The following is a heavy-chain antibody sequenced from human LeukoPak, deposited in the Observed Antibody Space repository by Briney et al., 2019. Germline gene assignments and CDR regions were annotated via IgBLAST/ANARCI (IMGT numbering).Heavy chain of an antibody. J-gene: IGHJ6*03. D-gene: IGHD6-6*01. CDR2: FDPEDGET. V-gene: IGHV1-24*01. Sequence: GASVKVSCKVSGYTLTELSMHWVRQAPGKGLEWMGGFDPEDGETIYAQKFQGRVTMTEDTSTDTAYMELSGLRSEDTAVYYCATVSSIAARQPYYYYYYYMDVWGKGTTVTVSS. CDR1: GYTLTELS. CDR3: ATVSSIAARQPYYYYYYYMDV.